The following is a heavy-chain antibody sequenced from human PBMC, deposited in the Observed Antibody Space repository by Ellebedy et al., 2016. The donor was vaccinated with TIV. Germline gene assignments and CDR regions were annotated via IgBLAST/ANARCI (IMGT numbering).Heavy chain of an antibody. D-gene: IGHD3-10*01. Sequence: PGGSLRLSCAASGFTFDDYAMHWVRQAPGKVLEWVSGISWNSGSIGYADSVKGRFTISRDNAKNSLYLQMNSLRAEDTALYYCAKDYYGSGRQLDYWGQGTLVTVSS. CDR3: AKDYYGSGRQLDY. CDR2: ISWNSGSI. V-gene: IGHV3-9*01. CDR1: GFTFDDYA. J-gene: IGHJ4*02.